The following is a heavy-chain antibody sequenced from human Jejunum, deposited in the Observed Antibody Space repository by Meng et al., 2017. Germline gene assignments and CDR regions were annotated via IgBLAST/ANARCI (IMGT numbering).Heavy chain of an antibody. Sequence: QMHRQESGPGLVKPSQTLSLTCTVSGASMSSGNYYWTWIRQHPGKGLEWIGYIYYSGSTYYNPSLQSLVTISIDMSENQFSLKLTSVTAADTAVYYCARVNWTSSYWYFDLWGRGTLVTVSS. CDR2: IYYSGST. CDR3: ARVNWTSSYWYFDL. J-gene: IGHJ2*01. CDR1: GASMSSGNYY. D-gene: IGHD1-1*01. V-gene: IGHV4-31*01.